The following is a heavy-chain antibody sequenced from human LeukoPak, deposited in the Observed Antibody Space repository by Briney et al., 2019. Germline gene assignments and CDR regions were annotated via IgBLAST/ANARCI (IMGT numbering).Heavy chain of an antibody. D-gene: IGHD6-13*01. J-gene: IGHJ4*02. CDR2: ISSSGSTI. CDR3: ATHWYSSSWYAGFDY. Sequence: GGSLRLSCAASGFTFSDYYMSWIRQAPRKGLEWVSYISSSGSTIYYADSVKGRFTISRDNAKNSLYLQMNSLRAEDTAVYYCATHWYSSSWYAGFDYWGQGTLVTVSS. CDR1: GFTFSDYY. V-gene: IGHV3-11*01.